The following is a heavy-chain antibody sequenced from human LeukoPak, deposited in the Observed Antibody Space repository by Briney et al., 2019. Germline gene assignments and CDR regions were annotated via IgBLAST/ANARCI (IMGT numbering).Heavy chain of an antibody. CDR2: IKPDGSEI. J-gene: IGHJ6*02. V-gene: IGHV3-7*01. CDR1: GFTFTNYW. CDR3: AKDYAGRVPAAISHPHYYYYGMDV. Sequence: PGGSLRLSCAASGFTFTNYWMSWVRQAPGKGLEWVANIKPDGSEIYYAGSVKGRFTISRDNAKNSLYLQMNSLRDEDTAVYFCAKDYAGRVPAAISHPHYYYYGMDVWGQGTTVTVSS. D-gene: IGHD2-2*01.